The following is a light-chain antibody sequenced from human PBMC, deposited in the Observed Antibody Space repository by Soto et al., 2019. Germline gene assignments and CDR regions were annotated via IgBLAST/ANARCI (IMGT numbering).Light chain of an antibody. CDR3: QQYSDTHIT. Sequence: DIVLTQSPDSLAVSLGERATITCKSSRRVLYSSSNRDSLSWYQHKAGQPPKLLFYWASTRESGVPDRFIGGESGTNFTLTISSLQPEDVAVYYCQQYSDTHITFGQGTRLEIK. J-gene: IGKJ5*01. V-gene: IGKV4-1*01. CDR1: RRVLYSSSNRDS. CDR2: WAS.